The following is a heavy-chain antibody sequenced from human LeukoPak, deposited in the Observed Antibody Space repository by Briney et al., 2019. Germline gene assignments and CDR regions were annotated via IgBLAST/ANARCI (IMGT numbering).Heavy chain of an antibody. CDR3: ATFRWGVGFEY. Sequence: SETLSLTCAVYGGSFSGSFSDYYWTCIRQTPGKGPEWIGEIHHSGSTNYNPSLKSRVTISVDTSKNQFSLKLNSLTAADTAVYYCATFRWGVGFEYWGQGTLATVSS. CDR1: GGSFSGSFSDYY. D-gene: IGHD3-16*01. V-gene: IGHV4-34*01. J-gene: IGHJ4*02. CDR2: IHHSGST.